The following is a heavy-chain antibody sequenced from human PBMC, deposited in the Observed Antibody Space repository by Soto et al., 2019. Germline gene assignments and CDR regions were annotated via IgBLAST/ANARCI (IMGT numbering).Heavy chain of an antibody. Sequence: GGSLRLSCAASGFTFSSYSMNWVRQAPGKGLEWVSSISSSSSYIYYADSVKGRFTISRDNAKNSLYLQMNSLRAEDTAVYYCARTVQLERRPFFDYWGQGTLVTVSS. J-gene: IGHJ4*02. CDR3: ARTVQLERRPFFDY. D-gene: IGHD1-1*01. CDR2: ISSSSSYI. CDR1: GFTFSSYS. V-gene: IGHV3-21*01.